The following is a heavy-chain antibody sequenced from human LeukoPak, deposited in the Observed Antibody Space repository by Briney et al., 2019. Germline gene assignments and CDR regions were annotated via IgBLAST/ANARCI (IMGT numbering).Heavy chain of an antibody. J-gene: IGHJ6*03. Sequence: PSETLSLTCTVSGGSISSSSYYWSWIRQPPGKGLEWIGYIYYSGSTNYNPSLKSRVTISVDTSKNQFSLKLSSVTAADTAVYYCARGKYQLLSRREYYDFWSGYYKEGLFYYYMDVWGKGTTVTVSS. CDR2: IYYSGST. CDR1: GGSISSSSYY. V-gene: IGHV4-61*01. CDR3: ARGKYQLLSRREYYDFWSGYYKEGLFYYYMDV. D-gene: IGHD3-3*01.